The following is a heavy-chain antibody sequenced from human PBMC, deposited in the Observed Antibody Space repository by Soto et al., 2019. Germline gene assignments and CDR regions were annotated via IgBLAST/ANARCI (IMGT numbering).Heavy chain of an antibody. CDR3: ARARIVVVPAARYNWFDP. Sequence: PSETLSLTCTVSGGSINSGGYYWSWIRQPPGKGLEWIGEINHSGSTNYNPSLKSRVTISVDTSKNQFSLKLSSVTAADTAVYYCARARIVVVPAARYNWFDPGGQGPLVPVSS. CDR1: GGSINSGGYY. V-gene: IGHV4-34*01. D-gene: IGHD2-2*01. J-gene: IGHJ5*02. CDR2: INHSGST.